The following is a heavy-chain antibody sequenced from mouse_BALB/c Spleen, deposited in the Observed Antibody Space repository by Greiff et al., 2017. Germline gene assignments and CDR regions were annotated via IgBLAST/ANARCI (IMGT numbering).Heavy chain of an antibody. CDR3: ARRDGNYDFDY. D-gene: IGHD2-1*01. V-gene: IGHV5-9-3*01. Sequence: EVQVVESGGGLVKPGGSLKLSCAASGFTFSSYAMSWVRQTPEKRLEWVATISSGGSYTYYPDSVKGRFTISRDNAKNTLYLQMSSLRSEDTAMYYCARRDGNYDFDYWGQGTTLTVSS. J-gene: IGHJ2*01. CDR1: GFTFSSYA. CDR2: ISSGGSYT.